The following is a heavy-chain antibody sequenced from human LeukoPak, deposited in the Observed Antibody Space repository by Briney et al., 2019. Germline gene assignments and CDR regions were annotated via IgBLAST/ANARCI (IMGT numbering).Heavy chain of an antibody. CDR3: ARELDAKYCSSTSCPPYYYYYYGMDV. V-gene: IGHV1-18*01. J-gene: IGHJ6*02. Sequence: ASVTVSCTASGYTFTSYGISWVRQAPGQGLEWMGWISAYNGNTNYAQKLQGRVTMTTDTSTSTAYMELRSLRSDDTAVYYCARELDAKYCSSTSCPPYYYYYYGMDVWGQGTTVTVSS. CDR2: ISAYNGNT. D-gene: IGHD2-2*01. CDR1: GYTFTSYG.